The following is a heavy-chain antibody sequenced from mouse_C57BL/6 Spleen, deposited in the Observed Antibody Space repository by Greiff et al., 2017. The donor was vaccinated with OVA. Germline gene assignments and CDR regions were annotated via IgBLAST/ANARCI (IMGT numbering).Heavy chain of an antibody. CDR1: GYTFTSYW. D-gene: IGHD1-1*01. Sequence: VQLQQSGAELVRPGTSVKLSCKASGYTFTSYWMHWVKQRPGQGLEWIGVIDPSDSYTNYNQKFKGKATLTVDTSSSTAYMQLSSLTSEDSAVYYCARSEYYGSSYPFDYWGQGTTLTVSS. CDR2: IDPSDSYT. CDR3: ARSEYYGSSYPFDY. J-gene: IGHJ2*01. V-gene: IGHV1-59*01.